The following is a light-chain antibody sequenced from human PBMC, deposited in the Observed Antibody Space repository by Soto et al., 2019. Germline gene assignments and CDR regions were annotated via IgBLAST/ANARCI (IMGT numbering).Light chain of an antibody. J-gene: IGKJ1*01. V-gene: IGKV1-6*01. CDR1: QVIRND. CDR3: LQDYSYPWT. CDR2: DAS. Sequence: AIQMTQSPSSLSASVGDTVTITCRASQVIRNDLGWYQQRPGKAPKLLIYDASTLQSGVPSRFSGSGSGTDFTLTLNSLQPEDFATYFCLQDYSYPWTFGQGTKVEIK.